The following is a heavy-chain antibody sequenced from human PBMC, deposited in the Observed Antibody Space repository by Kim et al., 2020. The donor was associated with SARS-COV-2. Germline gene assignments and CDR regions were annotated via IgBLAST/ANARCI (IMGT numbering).Heavy chain of an antibody. CDR3: TRAEVGIQLWLV. D-gene: IGHD5-18*01. V-gene: IGHV3-74*01. CDR2: ISSDGSST. CDR1: GFTFSRYW. J-gene: IGHJ4*02. Sequence: GGSLRLSCAASGFTFSRYWMHWVRQAPGKGLVWVSRISSDGSSTSYADSVKGRFTISRDNAKNTLYLQMKSLRAEDTAVYYCTRAEVGIQLWLVWGQGTLVTVSS.